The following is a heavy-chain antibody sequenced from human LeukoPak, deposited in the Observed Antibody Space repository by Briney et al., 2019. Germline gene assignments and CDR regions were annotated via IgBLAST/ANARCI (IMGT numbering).Heavy chain of an antibody. D-gene: IGHD2/OR15-2a*01. V-gene: IGHV4-31*03. CDR1: GASISSGGCY. Sequence: SETLSLTCTVSGASISSGGCYWSWIRPHPGQGLEWIGYISYTGSTYYNPSLKSRVTISVDTSKNQFSLKLSSVTAADTAVYYCARDTSTGYFDYWGQGTLVSVSS. J-gene: IGHJ4*02. CDR3: ARDTSTGYFDY. CDR2: ISYTGST.